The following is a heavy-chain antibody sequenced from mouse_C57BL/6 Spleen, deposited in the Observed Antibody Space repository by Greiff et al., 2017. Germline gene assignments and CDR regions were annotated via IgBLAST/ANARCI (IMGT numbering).Heavy chain of an antibody. CDR3: ARERPYGHLYAMDY. CDR2: INPNYGTT. Sequence: EVKLMESGPELVKPGASVKISCKASGYSFTDYNMNWVKQSNGKSLEWIGVINPNYGTTSYNQKFKGKATLTVDQSSSTAYMQLNSLTSEDSAVYYCARERPYGHLYAMDYWGQGTSVTVSS. V-gene: IGHV1-39*01. J-gene: IGHJ4*01. CDR1: GYSFTDYN. D-gene: IGHD1-1*02.